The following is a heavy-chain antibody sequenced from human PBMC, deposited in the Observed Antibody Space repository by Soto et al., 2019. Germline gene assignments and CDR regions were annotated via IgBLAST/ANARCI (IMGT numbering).Heavy chain of an antibody. CDR1: GFTFGSYA. J-gene: IGHJ4*01. D-gene: IGHD5-18*01. CDR3: AKVAGYRYGSFDY. Sequence: GGSLRLSCAVSGFTFGSYAMTWVRQAPGKGLEWVSSNSGSGNSTYYADSVKGRFTISRDKSKNTVYLQMNSLRAEDTAVYYCAKVAGYRYGSFDYWGHGTLVTVSS. CDR2: NSGSGNST. V-gene: IGHV3-23*01.